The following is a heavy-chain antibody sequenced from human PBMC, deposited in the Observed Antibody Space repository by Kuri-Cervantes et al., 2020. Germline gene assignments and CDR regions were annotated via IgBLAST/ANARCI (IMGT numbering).Heavy chain of an antibody. CDR2: IGYDGSEK. CDR1: GFTFDDYG. Sequence: GESLKISCAASGFTFDDYGMHWVRQAPGKGLEWVAFIGYDGSEKHYGDSVKGRFTISRDNSKNTLYLQMNSLRAEDTAVYYCAKSLAGRSGYLFDYWGQGTLVTVSS. V-gene: IGHV3-30*02. D-gene: IGHD3-22*01. CDR3: AKSLAGRSGYLFDY. J-gene: IGHJ4*02.